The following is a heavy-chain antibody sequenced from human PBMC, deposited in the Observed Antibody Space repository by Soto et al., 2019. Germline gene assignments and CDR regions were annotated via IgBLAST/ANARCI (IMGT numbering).Heavy chain of an antibody. D-gene: IGHD3-9*01. CDR3: ARDQYDILTDYFYYYGMNV. J-gene: IGHJ6*02. CDR2: ISSSSSTI. CDR1: GFTFSSSS. Sequence: EVQLVESGGGLVQPGGSLRLSCAASGFTFSSSSMNWVRQAPGKGLEWVSYISSSSSTIYYADSVHCRFTISRDNAKNSLDLQMNSVRDDDSAVYYCARDQYDILTDYFYYYGMNVWGQGTTVTVSS. V-gene: IGHV3-48*02.